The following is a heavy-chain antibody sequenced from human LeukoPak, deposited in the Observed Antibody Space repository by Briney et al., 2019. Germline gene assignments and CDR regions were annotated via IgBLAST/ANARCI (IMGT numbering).Heavy chain of an antibody. V-gene: IGHV4-39*01. D-gene: IGHD2-15*01. CDR3: VVAATQETFDY. CDR1: GGSISSSSYY. J-gene: IGHJ4*02. Sequence: PSETLSLTCTVSGGSISSSSYYWGWIRQPPGKGLEWIGSIYYSGSTYYNPSLKSRVTISVDTSKNQFSLKLSFVTAADTAVYYGVVAATQETFDYWGQGTLVTVSS. CDR2: IYYSGST.